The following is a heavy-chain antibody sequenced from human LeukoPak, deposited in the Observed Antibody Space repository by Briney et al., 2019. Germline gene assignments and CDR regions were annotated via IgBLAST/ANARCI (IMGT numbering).Heavy chain of an antibody. D-gene: IGHD3-10*01. CDR1: GGSISSSNW. CDR2: IYHSGST. J-gene: IGHJ4*02. CDR3: AKTASGSGSYQIDY. Sequence: PSETLSLTCAVSGGSISSSNWWSWVRQPPGKGLEWIGEIYHSGSTYYNPSLKSRVTISVDRSKNQFSLKLSSVTAADTAAYYCAKTASGSGSYQIDYWGQGTLVTVSS. V-gene: IGHV4-4*02.